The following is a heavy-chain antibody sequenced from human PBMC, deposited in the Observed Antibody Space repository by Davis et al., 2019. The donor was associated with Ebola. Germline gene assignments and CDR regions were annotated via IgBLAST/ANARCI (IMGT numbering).Heavy chain of an antibody. CDR1: GGTFSSYT. CDR2: IIPILGIA. D-gene: IGHD6-13*01. V-gene: IGHV1-69*02. J-gene: IGHJ5*02. CDR3: ARVKGVAAAGNNWFDP. Sequence: SVKVSCKASGGTFSSYTISWVRQAPGQGLEWMGRIIPILGIANYAQKLQGRVTMTTDTSTSTAYMELRSLRSDDTAVYYCARVKGVAAAGNNWFDPWGQGTLVTVSS.